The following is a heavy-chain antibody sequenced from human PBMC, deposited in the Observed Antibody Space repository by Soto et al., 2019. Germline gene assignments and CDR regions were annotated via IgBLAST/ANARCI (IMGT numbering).Heavy chain of an antibody. CDR3: AREIVVARGASYFDY. CDR1: GFTFSSNW. CDR2: IRQDGSEK. J-gene: IGHJ4*02. V-gene: IGHV3-7*04. Sequence: GGSLRLSCVGSGFTFSSNWMTWVRQAPGKGLEWVGNIRQDGSEKNYVDSVKGRFTISRDNAKNSLYLQMNSLRAEDTAVYYCAREIVVARGASYFDYWGPGNLVTV. D-gene: IGHD2-2*01.